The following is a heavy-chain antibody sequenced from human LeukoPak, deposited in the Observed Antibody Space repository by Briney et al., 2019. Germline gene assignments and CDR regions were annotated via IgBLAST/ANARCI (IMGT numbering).Heavy chain of an antibody. V-gene: IGHV3-7*01. Sequence: GGSLSLSCAASGFTFSNYWMNWVRQAPGKGPEWVAIIKKDGSEKYYVDSVKGRFTISRDNAKNSLYLQMNSLRADDTAVYFCAGGASFLIDYRGQGALVTVSS. CDR2: IKKDGSEK. CDR3: AGGASFLIDY. CDR1: GFTFSNYW. D-gene: IGHD2/OR15-2a*01. J-gene: IGHJ4*02.